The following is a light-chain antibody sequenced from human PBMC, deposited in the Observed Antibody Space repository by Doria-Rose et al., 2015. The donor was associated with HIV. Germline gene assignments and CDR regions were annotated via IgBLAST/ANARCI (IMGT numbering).Light chain of an antibody. Sequence: EIVMTQTPLSLSVTPGQSASVSCKSSQSLLNSDGNTYLYWYLQKPGQSPQPLIYEVSSRFSGVPDRFSGSGSGADFTLKISRVEAEDVGVYYCMHGVHLQFTFGPGTKVDIK. J-gene: IGKJ3*01. V-gene: IGKV2-29*03. CDR1: QSLLNSDGNTY. CDR2: EVS. CDR3: MHGVHLQFT.